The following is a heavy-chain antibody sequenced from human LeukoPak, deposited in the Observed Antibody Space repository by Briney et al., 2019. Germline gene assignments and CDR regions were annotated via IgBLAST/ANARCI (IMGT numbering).Heavy chain of an antibody. CDR2: ISGSGGST. CDR1: GFTFSSYA. J-gene: IGHJ4*02. Sequence: GGSLRLSCAVSGFTFSSYAMTWVRQAPGKGLEWVSAISGSGGSTYYADSVKGRFTISRDNSKNTLFLQMNSLRVEDTAIYYCASDEGCSGDNCYSGSQLIGHWGQGTLVTVSS. CDR3: ASDEGCSGDNCYSGSQLIGH. D-gene: IGHD2-15*01. V-gene: IGHV3-23*01.